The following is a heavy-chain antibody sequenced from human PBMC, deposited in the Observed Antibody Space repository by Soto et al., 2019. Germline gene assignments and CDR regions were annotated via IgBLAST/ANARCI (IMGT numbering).Heavy chain of an antibody. CDR1: GFSLSTSGVG. D-gene: IGHD3-9*01. CDR2: IYWDDDK. V-gene: IGHV2-5*02. CDR3: AHRRLYDILTGYYRPGGWFDP. J-gene: IGHJ5*02. Sequence: QITLKESGPTLGKPTQTLTLTCTFSGFSLSTSGVGVGWIRQPPGKALEWLALIYWDDDKRYSPSLKSRLTITKDTSKNQVVLTMTNMDPVDTATYYCAHRRLYDILTGYYRPGGWFDPWGQGTLVTVSS.